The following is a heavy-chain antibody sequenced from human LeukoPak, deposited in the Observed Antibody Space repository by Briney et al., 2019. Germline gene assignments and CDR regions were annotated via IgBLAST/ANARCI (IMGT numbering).Heavy chain of an antibody. J-gene: IGHJ4*02. CDR1: GGSISSYY. Sequence: PSETLYLTCTVSGGSISSYYWSWIRQPPGKELEWIGYIYYSGSTNYNPSLKSRVTISVDTSKNQFSLKLSSVTAADTAVYYCARGVSYDYVWGSYRYDYWGQGTLVTVSS. D-gene: IGHD3-16*02. V-gene: IGHV4-59*01. CDR3: ARGVSYDYVWGSYRYDY. CDR2: IYYSGST.